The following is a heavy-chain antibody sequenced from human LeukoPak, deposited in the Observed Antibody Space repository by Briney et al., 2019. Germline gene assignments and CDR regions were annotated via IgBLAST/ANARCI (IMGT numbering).Heavy chain of an antibody. CDR1: GYTFTSYY. CDR2: VNPSGGST. J-gene: IGHJ4*02. D-gene: IGHD2-2*01. CDR3: AIGSCSSTSCYEPYFDY. V-gene: IGHV1-46*01. Sequence: ASAKVSCKASGYTFTSYYMHWVRQAPGQGLEWMGIVNPSGGSTSYAQKFQGRVTMTRDTSTSTVYMELSSLRSEDTAVYYCAIGSCSSTSCYEPYFDYWGQGTLVTVSS.